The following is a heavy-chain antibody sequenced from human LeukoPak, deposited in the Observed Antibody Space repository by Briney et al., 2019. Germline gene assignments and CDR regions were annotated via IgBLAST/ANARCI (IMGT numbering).Heavy chain of an antibody. V-gene: IGHV3-9*01. Sequence: GRPLRLSCAASGFTFDDYAIHWVRQAPGKGLEWVSGISWNSGSIGYADSVKGRFTISRDNAKNSLYLQMNSLRAEDTALYYCAKDIHSGDYYYGLDVWGLGTTVTVSS. CDR1: GFTFDDYA. J-gene: IGHJ6*02. CDR2: ISWNSGSI. D-gene: IGHD7-27*01. CDR3: AKDIHSGDYYYGLDV.